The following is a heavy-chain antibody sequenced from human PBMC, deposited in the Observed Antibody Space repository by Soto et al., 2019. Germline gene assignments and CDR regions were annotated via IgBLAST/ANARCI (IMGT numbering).Heavy chain of an antibody. CDR2: ISSIFTTL. CDR3: AWGGSGYYDY. Sequence: PGGSLRLSCAATGFIFSDYYMIWLRQAPVNGLEFVSYISSIFTTLNYADSVRGRFTISRYNAKNSLYLQLNSLRAEYTAVYYCAWGGSGYYDYWGQGTMVTVSS. D-gene: IGHD3-22*01. V-gene: IGHV3-11*04. CDR1: GFIFSDYY. J-gene: IGHJ4*02.